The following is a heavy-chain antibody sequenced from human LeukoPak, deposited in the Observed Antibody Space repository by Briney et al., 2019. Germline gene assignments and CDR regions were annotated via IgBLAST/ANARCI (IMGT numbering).Heavy chain of an antibody. Sequence: GGSLRLSCAASGFTFSNAWMDWVRQAPGKGLEWVANIKADGTEKYYVDSVKGRFTISRDNAKKSLYLQLNSLRAEDTAVYYCTRRLDYWGQGTLVTVSS. J-gene: IGHJ4*02. CDR1: GFTFSNAW. CDR2: IKADGTEK. V-gene: IGHV3-7*03. CDR3: TRRLDY.